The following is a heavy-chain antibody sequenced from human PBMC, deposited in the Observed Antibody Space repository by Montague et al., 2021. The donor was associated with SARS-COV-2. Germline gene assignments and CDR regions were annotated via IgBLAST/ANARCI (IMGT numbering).Heavy chain of an antibody. Sequence: SETLSLTCTVSGGSVSSRSYYWGWIRQPPGKGLEWIGSIYYSGSTHYNPSLKSRVTISVDTSKNQFSLKVGSVTAADTAIYYCARETMTADAFDIWGQGTMVTVSS. CDR2: IYYSGST. CDR1: GGSVSSRSYY. D-gene: IGHD1-14*01. V-gene: IGHV4-39*07. J-gene: IGHJ3*02. CDR3: ARETMTADAFDI.